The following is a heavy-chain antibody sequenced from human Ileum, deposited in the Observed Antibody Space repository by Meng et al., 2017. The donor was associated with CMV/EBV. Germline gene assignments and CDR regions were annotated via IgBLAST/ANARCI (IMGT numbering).Heavy chain of an antibody. CDR3: VRDVGQQGEGNSWYKWYDP. D-gene: IGHD6-13*01. V-gene: IGHV3-53*01. CDR2: IYSGGST. Sequence: GGSLRLSCAASGFTVSSNYMSWVRQAPGKGLEWVSVIYSGGSTYYADSVKGRFTISRDNSKNTLYLQMNSLRAEDTAVYYCVRDVGQQGEGNSWYKWYDPWGQGTLVTVSS. CDR1: GFTVSSNY. J-gene: IGHJ5*02.